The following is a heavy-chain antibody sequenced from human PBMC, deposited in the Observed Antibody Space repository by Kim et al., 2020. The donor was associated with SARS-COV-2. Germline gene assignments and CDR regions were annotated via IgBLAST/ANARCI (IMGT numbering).Heavy chain of an antibody. CDR2: GDSV. V-gene: IGHV3-11*01. Sequence: GDSVYYADCVKGRFTISRDNAKNSLYLQMNSLRADDTAVYYCARIYDGGDYWGQGTLVTVSS. CDR3: ARIYDGGDY. D-gene: IGHD5-12*01. J-gene: IGHJ4*02.